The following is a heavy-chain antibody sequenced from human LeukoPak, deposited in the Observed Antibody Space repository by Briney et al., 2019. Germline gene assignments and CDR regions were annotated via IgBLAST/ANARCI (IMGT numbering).Heavy chain of an antibody. CDR1: GFTFSSYS. J-gene: IGHJ4*02. CDR2: ISTISGTT. D-gene: IGHD6-19*01. CDR3: ARDKQYAFDY. Sequence: PGGSLRLSCAASGFTFSSYSMNWVRQAPGKGLEWVSYISTISGTTSYADSVKGRFTISTDNANNSLYLQMNSLRAEDTAVYYCARDKQYAFDYWGQGTLVTVSS. V-gene: IGHV3-48*01.